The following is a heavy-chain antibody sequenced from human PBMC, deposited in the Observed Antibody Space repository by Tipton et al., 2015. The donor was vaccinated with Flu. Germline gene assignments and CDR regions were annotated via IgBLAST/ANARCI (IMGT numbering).Heavy chain of an antibody. CDR3: ARLTYYYGSGTSDC. V-gene: IGHV4-38-2*01. Sequence: TLSLTCVVSGYSINSGYFWGWIRQPPGKGLEWIGRLSHSGRTYYNPSLKSRVTISADAWKTQFSLKLGSVTAADTAVYYRARLTYYYGSGTSDCWGQGTLLTVSS. D-gene: IGHD3-10*01. J-gene: IGHJ4*02. CDR1: GYSINSGYF. CDR2: LSHSGRT.